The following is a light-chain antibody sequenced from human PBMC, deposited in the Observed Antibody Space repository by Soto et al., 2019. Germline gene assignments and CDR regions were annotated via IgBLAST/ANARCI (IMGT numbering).Light chain of an antibody. Sequence: IQMTQSPSTLSASVGDRVTITCRASQNIHNWLAWYQQKPGKAPNLLIYDASSLESGVPSRFSGSGSGTEFTLTISSLQPDDFATYYCQQYNSYGTFGQGTKVEIK. J-gene: IGKJ1*01. CDR1: QNIHNW. V-gene: IGKV1-5*01. CDR2: DAS. CDR3: QQYNSYGT.